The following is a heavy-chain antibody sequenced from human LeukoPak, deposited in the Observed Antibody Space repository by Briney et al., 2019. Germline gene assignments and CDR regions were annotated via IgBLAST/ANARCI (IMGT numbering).Heavy chain of an antibody. CDR1: GYTFTSYG. J-gene: IGHJ3*02. CDR2: ISAYNGNT. Sequence: ASVKVSCKASGYTFTSYGISWVRQAPGQGLEWMGWISAYNGNTNYAQKLQGRVTMTTDTSTSTAYMELRCLRSDDTAVYYCARDSPDYYDSSGYYLDAFDIWGQGTMVTVSS. CDR3: ARDSPDYYDSSGYYLDAFDI. D-gene: IGHD3-22*01. V-gene: IGHV1-18*01.